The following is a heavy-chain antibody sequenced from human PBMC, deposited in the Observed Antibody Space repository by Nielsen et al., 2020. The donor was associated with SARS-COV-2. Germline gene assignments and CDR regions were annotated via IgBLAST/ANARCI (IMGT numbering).Heavy chain of an antibody. CDR3: ARDDIVVVPAAIRANYYYYYMDV. D-gene: IGHD2-2*02. J-gene: IGHJ6*03. V-gene: IGHV3-48*02. CDR2: ISSSSSTI. Sequence: WIRQPPGKGLEWVSYISSSSSTIYYADSVKGRFTISRDNAKNLLYLQMNSLRDEDTAVYYCARDDIVVVPAAIRANYYYYYMDVWGKGTTVTVSS.